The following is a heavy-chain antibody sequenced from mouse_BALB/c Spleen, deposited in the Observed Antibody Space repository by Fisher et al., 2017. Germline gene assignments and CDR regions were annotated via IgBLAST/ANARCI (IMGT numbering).Heavy chain of an antibody. V-gene: IGHV1-50*01. CDR3: ARFPMITTAMDY. J-gene: IGHJ4*01. Sequence: KFKGKATLTVDTSSSTAYMQLSSLTSEDSAVYYCARFPMITTAMDYWGQGTSVTVSS. D-gene: IGHD2-4*01.